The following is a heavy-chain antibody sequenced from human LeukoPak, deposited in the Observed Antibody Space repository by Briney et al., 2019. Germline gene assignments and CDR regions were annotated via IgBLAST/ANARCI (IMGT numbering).Heavy chain of an antibody. CDR1: GFTFSAYS. CDR2: IGSGSNTI. D-gene: IGHD6-13*01. J-gene: IGHJ4*02. Sequence: GGSLRLSCAASGFTFSAYSMNWVRQAPGKGLEWLSYIGSGSNTIYYADSVKGRFTISRDNAKNSLYLQMNSLRAEDTAVYYCASWAYSSSWYSDYWGQGTLVTVSS. V-gene: IGHV3-48*01. CDR3: ASWAYSSSWYSDY.